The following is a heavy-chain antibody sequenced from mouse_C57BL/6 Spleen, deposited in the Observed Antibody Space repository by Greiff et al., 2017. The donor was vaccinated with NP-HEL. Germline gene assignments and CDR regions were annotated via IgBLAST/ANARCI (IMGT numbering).Heavy chain of an antibody. J-gene: IGHJ4*01. D-gene: IGHD2-1*01. V-gene: IGHV1-69*01. CDR2: IDPSDSYT. CDR3: ARGIYYGNSYAMDY. CDR1: GYTFTSYW. Sequence: QVQLQQPGAELVMPGASVKLSCKASGYTFTSYWMHWVKQRPGPGLEWIGEIDPSDSYTNYNQKFKGKSTLTVDKSSSTAYMQLSSLTSEDSAVYYCARGIYYGNSYAMDYWGQETSVTVSS.